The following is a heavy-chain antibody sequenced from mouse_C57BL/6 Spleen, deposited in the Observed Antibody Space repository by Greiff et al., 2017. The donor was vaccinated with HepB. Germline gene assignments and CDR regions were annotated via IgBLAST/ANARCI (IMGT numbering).Heavy chain of an antibody. Sequence: EVMLVESGGGLVQSGRSLRLSCATSGFTFSDFYMEWVRQAPGKGLEWIAASRNKANDYTTEYSASVKGRFIVSRDTSQSILYLQMNALRAEDTAIYYCARDASKLAWFAYWGQGTLVTVSA. J-gene: IGHJ3*01. D-gene: IGHD1-3*01. CDR3: ARDASKLAWFAY. CDR1: GFTFSDFY. V-gene: IGHV7-1*01. CDR2: SRNKANDYTT.